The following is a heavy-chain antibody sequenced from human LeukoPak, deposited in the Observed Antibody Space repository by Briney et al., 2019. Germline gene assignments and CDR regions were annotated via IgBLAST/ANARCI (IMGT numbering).Heavy chain of an antibody. J-gene: IGHJ4*02. CDR3: ARGSNYYDSSGYFDY. CDR1: GGSISSGDNY. V-gene: IGHV4-30-4*01. D-gene: IGHD3-22*01. Sequence: PSETLSLTYTVSGGSISSGDNYWSWIRQPPGKGLEWIGYILYSGNTYYNSSLKSRVILSVDTSKNQFSLKLRSVTAADTAVYYCARGSNYYDSSGYFDYWGQGTLVTVPS. CDR2: ILYSGNT.